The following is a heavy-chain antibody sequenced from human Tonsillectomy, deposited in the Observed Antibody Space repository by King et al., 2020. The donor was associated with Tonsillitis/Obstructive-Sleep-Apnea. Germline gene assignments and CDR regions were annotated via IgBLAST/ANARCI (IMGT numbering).Heavy chain of an antibody. Sequence: EVQLVESGGGLVQPGGSLRLSCAASGFTFTNYALSWVRQAPGKGLEGVSAVRCSGDGSYYADSLKGRFPISRDNSKNTLYLQMNSLRAEDTAVYYCAKGGSSTRIAPYDYWGQGTLVTVSS. J-gene: IGHJ4*02. V-gene: IGHV3-23*04. CDR1: GFTFTNYA. D-gene: IGHD2-2*01. CDR2: VRCSGDGS. CDR3: AKGGSSTRIAPYDY.